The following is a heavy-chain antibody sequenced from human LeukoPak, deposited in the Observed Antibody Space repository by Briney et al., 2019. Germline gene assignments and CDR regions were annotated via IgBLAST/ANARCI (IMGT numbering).Heavy chain of an antibody. D-gene: IGHD3-10*01. CDR3: AKGAVITMVRGVISAHFDY. V-gene: IGHV3-23*01. CDR1: GFPFSSYA. Sequence: GGSLLLSCAASGFPFSSYAMSWVRQAPGKGLEWVSAISGSGGSTYYADSVKGRFTISRDNSKNTLYLQMNSLRAEDTAVYYCAKGAVITMVRGVISAHFDYWGQGTLVTVSS. J-gene: IGHJ4*02. CDR2: ISGSGGST.